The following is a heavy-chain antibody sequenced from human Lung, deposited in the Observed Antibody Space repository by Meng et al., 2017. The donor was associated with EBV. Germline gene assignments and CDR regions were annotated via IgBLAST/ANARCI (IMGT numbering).Heavy chain of an antibody. CDR3: GRDQGRQLINH. CDR2: VYHRGDT. Sequence: GHLQESGPGLVKPSGTLSLTCTVSGDSISSDIWWSWVRQPPGKGLEWIGEVYHRGDTNYNPSLRSRVVISVDRSKNQFSLNLSSVTAADTAVYYCGRDQGRQLINHWGQGTLVTVSS. V-gene: IGHV4-4*02. J-gene: IGHJ4*02. CDR1: GDSISSDIW. D-gene: IGHD1-1*01.